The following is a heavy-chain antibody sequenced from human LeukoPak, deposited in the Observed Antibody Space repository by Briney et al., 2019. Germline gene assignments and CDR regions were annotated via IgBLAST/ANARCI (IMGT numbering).Heavy chain of an antibody. J-gene: IGHJ6*03. Sequence: ASVKVSCKASGYTFTGYFMHWVRQAPGQGPEWMGWINPISGGTNYVQKFQGRVSMTRDTSTSTFFMELRRLTSDDAAVYYCARDLWGSSSGGGYSGNYYYYYMDVWGKGTTVTVSS. D-gene: IGHD6-6*01. V-gene: IGHV1-2*02. CDR2: INPISGGT. CDR1: GYTFTGYF. CDR3: ARDLWGSSSGGGYSGNYYYYYMDV.